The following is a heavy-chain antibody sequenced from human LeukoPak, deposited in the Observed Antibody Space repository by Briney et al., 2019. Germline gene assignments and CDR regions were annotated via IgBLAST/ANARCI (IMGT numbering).Heavy chain of an antibody. J-gene: IGHJ5*02. V-gene: IGHV3-64D*06. Sequence: GGSLRLSCSASGFTFSNYAIHWVRQAPGRGLEYVSAISSSGGSTYYADSVKGRFTISRDNSKNTLYLQMSSLRAEDTAVYYCAKGQRYYYGSGDWFDPWGLGTLVTVSS. D-gene: IGHD3-10*01. CDR3: AKGQRYYYGSGDWFDP. CDR1: GFTFSNYA. CDR2: ISSSGGST.